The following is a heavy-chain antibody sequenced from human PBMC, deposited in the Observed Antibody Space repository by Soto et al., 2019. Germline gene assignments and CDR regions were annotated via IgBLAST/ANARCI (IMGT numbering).Heavy chain of an antibody. CDR2: ITYDGSDK. D-gene: IGHD3-22*01. J-gene: IGHJ4*02. CDR3: AKDQSFDSSGWFFES. CDR1: GFPFSSYG. V-gene: IGHV3-30*18. Sequence: QVQLVESGGGVVQPGRSLRLSCAASGFPFSSYGMHWVRQAPGKGLEWMATITYDGSDKYYAASVKGRFTISRDNSKNKVYLQMISLRAEDTAVYYCAKDQSFDSSGWFFESWGQGTLVTVSS.